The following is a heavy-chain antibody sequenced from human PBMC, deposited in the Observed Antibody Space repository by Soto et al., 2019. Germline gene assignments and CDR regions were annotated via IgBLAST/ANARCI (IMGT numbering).Heavy chain of an antibody. Sequence: PSETLSLTCAVYGGSFSGYYWSWIRQPPGKGLEWIGEINHSGSTNYNPSLKSRVTISVDTSKNQFSLKLSSVTAADTAVYYCARKPGGGYSYGYLDYWGQGTLVTVSS. V-gene: IGHV4-34*01. D-gene: IGHD5-18*01. J-gene: IGHJ4*02. CDR2: INHSGST. CDR1: GGSFSGYY. CDR3: ARKPGGGYSYGYLDY.